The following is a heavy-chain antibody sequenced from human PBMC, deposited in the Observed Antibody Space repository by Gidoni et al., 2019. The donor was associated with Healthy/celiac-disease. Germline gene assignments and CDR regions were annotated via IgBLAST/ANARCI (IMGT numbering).Heavy chain of an antibody. J-gene: IGHJ4*02. CDR3: ATPQWLVPYYFDY. Sequence: QVQLVPSGAEVKTPGASVKVSCKVSGYTLTELPMHWVRQAPGKGIEWMGGFDPEDGETIYAQKFQGRVTMIEDTSTDTAYMELSSLRSEDTAVYYCATPQWLVPYYFDYWGQGTLVTVSS. D-gene: IGHD6-19*01. CDR2: FDPEDGET. V-gene: IGHV1-24*01. CDR1: GYTLTELP.